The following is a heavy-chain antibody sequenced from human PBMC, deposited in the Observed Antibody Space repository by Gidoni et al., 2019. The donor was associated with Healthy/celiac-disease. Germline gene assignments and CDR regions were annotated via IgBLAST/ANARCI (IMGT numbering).Heavy chain of an antibody. CDR3: AKDGESSGWVN. Sequence: EVQLVESGGVVVQPGGSLGLSCAASGFTFDDYPMHWVRPAAGKRLEWVSLISCDGGSTYYADCVKSRFTNSRDNSKNALYQQMNSVRTEDNALYYFAKDGESSGWVNWGQGTLVTVSS. CDR2: ISCDGGST. CDR1: GFTFDDYP. V-gene: IGHV3-43*01. D-gene: IGHD6-19*01. J-gene: IGHJ4*02.